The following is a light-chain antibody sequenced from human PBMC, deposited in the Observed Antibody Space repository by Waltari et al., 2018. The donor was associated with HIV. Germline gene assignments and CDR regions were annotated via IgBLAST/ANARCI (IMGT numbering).Light chain of an antibody. V-gene: IGLV2-14*01. CDR1: SSDLGYYNY. J-gene: IGLJ3*02. CDR3: SSLTNSATLSVL. Sequence: QFALTQPASVSGSPGQSITISCTGSSSDLGYYNYVSWYQQHPGQAPKLIIYEVSNRPSGISSRFSGSKSGNTASLTISGLQAEDEADYFCSSLTNSATLSVLFGGGTQLTVL. CDR2: EVS.